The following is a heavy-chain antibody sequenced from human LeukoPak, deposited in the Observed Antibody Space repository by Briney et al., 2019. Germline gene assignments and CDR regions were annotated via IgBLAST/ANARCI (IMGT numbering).Heavy chain of an antibody. CDR3: ARATKYWDVLDY. CDR1: GGSISSYY. J-gene: IGHJ4*02. V-gene: IGHV4-59*01. Sequence: SETLSLTCTVSGGSISSYYWSWIRQPPGKGLEWIGCIYYSGSTNYNPSLKSRVTISVDTSKNQFSLKLSSVTAADTAVYYCARATKYWDVLDYWGQGTLVTVSS. CDR2: IYYSGST. D-gene: IGHD1-26*01.